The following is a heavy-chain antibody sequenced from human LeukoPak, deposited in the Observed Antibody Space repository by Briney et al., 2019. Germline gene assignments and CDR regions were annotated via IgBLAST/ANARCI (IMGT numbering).Heavy chain of an antibody. Sequence: GGSLRLSCAASGFTFGSYVMNWVRQAPGKGLEWVSGISGGSDTTYYADSVKGRFTISRDNSEHTLYLQMNSLRAEDTAVYYCAKGRNGYDFFEKWGRGTLVTVSS. CDR2: ISGGSDTT. V-gene: IGHV3-23*01. CDR3: AKGRNGYDFFEK. J-gene: IGHJ4*02. D-gene: IGHD5-12*01. CDR1: GFTFGSYV.